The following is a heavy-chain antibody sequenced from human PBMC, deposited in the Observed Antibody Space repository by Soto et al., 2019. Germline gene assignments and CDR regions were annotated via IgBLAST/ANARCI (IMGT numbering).Heavy chain of an antibody. CDR3: ASGYSAYFHY. Sequence: QVQLVQSGAEVKKPGASVKVSCKPSGYTFTSYDINWVRQATGQVPEWMGWVNPNNGATGFAQKFQGRVTMTRDTPMTTPYMELGSLSSDDTAVYYSASGYSAYFHYWGQGSLVTVS. CDR2: VNPNNGAT. J-gene: IGHJ4*02. D-gene: IGHD1-26*01. CDR1: GYTFTSYD. V-gene: IGHV1-8*01.